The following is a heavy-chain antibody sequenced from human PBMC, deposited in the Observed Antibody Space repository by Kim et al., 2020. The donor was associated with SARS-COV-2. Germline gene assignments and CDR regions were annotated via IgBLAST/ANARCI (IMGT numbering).Heavy chain of an antibody. V-gene: IGHV3-30*18. CDR1: GFTFSSYG. Sequence: GGSLRLSCAASGFTFSSYGMHWVRQAPGKGLEWVAVISYDGSNKYYADSVKGRFTISRDNSKNTLYLQMNSLRAEDTAVYYCAKGYIAAMLDYWGQGTLGTVSS. D-gene: IGHD2-2*01. CDR3: AKGYIAAMLDY. CDR2: ISYDGSNK. J-gene: IGHJ4*02.